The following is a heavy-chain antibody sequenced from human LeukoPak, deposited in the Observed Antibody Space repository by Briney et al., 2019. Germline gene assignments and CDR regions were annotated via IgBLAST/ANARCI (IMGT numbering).Heavy chain of an antibody. CDR2: IYHSGST. V-gene: IGHV4-30-2*01. D-gene: IGHD6-13*01. Sequence: SETLSLTCAVSGGSISSGGYSWSWIRQPPGKGLEWIGYIYHSGSTYYNPSLKSRVTISVDRSKNQFSLKLSSVTAADTAVYYCARSIAAAGTTDAFDIWGQGTMVTLSS. J-gene: IGHJ3*02. CDR3: ARSIAAAGTTDAFDI. CDR1: GGSISSGGYS.